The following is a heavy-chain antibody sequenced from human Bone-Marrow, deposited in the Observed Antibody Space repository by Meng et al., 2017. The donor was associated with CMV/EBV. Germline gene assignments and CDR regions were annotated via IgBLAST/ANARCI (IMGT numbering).Heavy chain of an antibody. Sequence: SEPLSLTCTVSGGSISSSSYYWGWIRQPPGKGLEWIGSIYYSGSTYYNPSLKSRVTISVDTSKNQFSLKLSSVTAADTAVYYCASTEVRMTTVTLGRFDYWARERWSPSPQ. CDR2: IYYSGST. D-gene: IGHD4-11*01. V-gene: IGHV4-39*01. CDR3: ASTEVRMTTVTLGRFDY. CDR1: GGSISSSSYY. J-gene: IGHJ4*02.